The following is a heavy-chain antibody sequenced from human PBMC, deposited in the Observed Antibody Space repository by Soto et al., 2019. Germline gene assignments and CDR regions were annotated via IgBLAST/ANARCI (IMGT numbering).Heavy chain of an antibody. Sequence: SETLSLTCTVSGGSISSSSYYWGWIRQPPGKGLEWIGSIYYSGSTYYNKSLKSRVTISVDKSKNQFSLKLSSVTAADTAVYYCARPRPAPYYYYYMDVWGKGTTVTVSS. CDR3: ARPRPAPYYYYYMDV. D-gene: IGHD6-6*01. CDR2: IYYSGST. V-gene: IGHV4-39*01. J-gene: IGHJ6*03. CDR1: GGSISSSSYY.